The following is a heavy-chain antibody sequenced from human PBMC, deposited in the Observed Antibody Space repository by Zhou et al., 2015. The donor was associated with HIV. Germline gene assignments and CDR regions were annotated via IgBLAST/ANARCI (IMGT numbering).Heavy chain of an antibody. CDR2: IIPMSRTT. D-gene: IGHD3-10*01. V-gene: IGHV1-69*01. J-gene: IGHJ6*03. CDR3: GKGGRTISHYSGSRIFTGRNYFYYMDV. CDR1: GGSFSNYA. Sequence: QVQLVQSGAEVKKPGSSVKVSCKASGGSFSNYAITWVRQAPGHGLEWMGGIIPMSRTTNYAQNFQGRVSITADEYTSTAYLELSSLTSEDTAVYYCGKGGRTISHYSGSRIFTGRNYFYYMDVWGRGTTVTVSS.